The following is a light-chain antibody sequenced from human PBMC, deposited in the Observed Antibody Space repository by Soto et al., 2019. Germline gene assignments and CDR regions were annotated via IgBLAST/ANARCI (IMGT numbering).Light chain of an antibody. Sequence: DTVMTQSPLSLPVTPGEPASISCRSSQSLLHSDGYNYLDWYLQKPGQSPQVLVYLGSNRVSGVPDRFSGSGSGTDFTLKISRVEAEDVGVYFCMQALETPLTFGPGTKVDIK. V-gene: IGKV2-28*01. CDR3: MQALETPLT. CDR1: QSLLHSDGYNY. CDR2: LGS. J-gene: IGKJ3*01.